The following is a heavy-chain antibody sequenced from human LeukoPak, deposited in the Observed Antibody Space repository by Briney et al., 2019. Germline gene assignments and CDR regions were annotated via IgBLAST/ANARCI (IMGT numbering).Heavy chain of an antibody. CDR3: ARGDDSWGPNNLDL. CDR2: IDTSSSTM. D-gene: IGHD7-27*01. V-gene: IGHV3-48*02. Sequence: PGGSLRLSCAASAFTFSDYSMNWVRQAPGKGLEWISYIDTSSSTMYYADSVMGRFTISRDNAKESLYLQTNSLRDEDTAVYYCARGDDSWGPNNLDLWGQGTMVTVSS. J-gene: IGHJ3*01. CDR1: AFTFSDYS.